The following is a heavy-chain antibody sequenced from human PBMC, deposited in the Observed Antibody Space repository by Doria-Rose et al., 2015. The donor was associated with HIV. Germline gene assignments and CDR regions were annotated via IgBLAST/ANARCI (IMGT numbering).Heavy chain of an antibody. J-gene: IGHJ4*02. Sequence: QESGPVLVKPTETLTLTCTVSGVSLSSPGMGVSWIRQPPGKALERLANIFSDDERSYKTSLKNRLTISRGTSKSQVVLTMTDTDPVDTATYYCARIKSSRWYHKYYFDFWGQGTLVIVSA. CDR3: ARIKSSRWYHKYYFDF. V-gene: IGHV2-26*02. D-gene: IGHD6-13*01. CDR2: IFSDDER. CDR1: GVSLSSPGMG.